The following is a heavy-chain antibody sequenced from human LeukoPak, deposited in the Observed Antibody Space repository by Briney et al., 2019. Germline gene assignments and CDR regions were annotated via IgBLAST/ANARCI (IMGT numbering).Heavy chain of an antibody. J-gene: IGHJ4*02. CDR3: ARGGITIFGVVITHFDY. Sequence: SETLSLTCTVSGGSISSSDYYWGWIRQPPGKGLEWIGSIYYSGSTYYNPSLKSRVTISVDTSKNQFSLKLSSVTAADTAVYYCARGGITIFGVVITHFDYWGQGTLVTVSS. V-gene: IGHV4-39*01. D-gene: IGHD3-3*01. CDR1: GGSISSSDYY. CDR2: IYYSGST.